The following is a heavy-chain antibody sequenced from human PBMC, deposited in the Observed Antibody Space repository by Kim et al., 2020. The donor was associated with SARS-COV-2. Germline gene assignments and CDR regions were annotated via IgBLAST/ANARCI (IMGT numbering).Heavy chain of an antibody. CDR3: ARDHESPGDPVMYV. Sequence: ADSVKGRFTISRDSARNSVYLQMNDLRDEDTAVYYCARDHESPGDPVMYVWGQGTTVTVSS. V-gene: IGHV3-11*06. D-gene: IGHD3-10*01. J-gene: IGHJ6*02.